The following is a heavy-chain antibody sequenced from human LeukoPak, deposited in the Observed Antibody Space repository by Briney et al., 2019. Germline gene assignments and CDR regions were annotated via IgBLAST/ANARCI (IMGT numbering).Heavy chain of an antibody. CDR3: AKEGDCSGGSCYPSFDY. J-gene: IGHJ4*02. Sequence: GGSLRLSCAASGFSFSTYAMHWVRQAPGKGLEWVAVISYDGSNKYYADSVKGRFTISRDNSKNTLYLQMNSLRAEDTAVYYCAKEGDCSGGSCYPSFDYWGQGTLVTVSS. V-gene: IGHV3-30*18. CDR1: GFSFSTYA. D-gene: IGHD2-15*01. CDR2: ISYDGSNK.